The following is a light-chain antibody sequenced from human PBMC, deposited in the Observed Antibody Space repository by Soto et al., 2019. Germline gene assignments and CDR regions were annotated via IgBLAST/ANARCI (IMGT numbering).Light chain of an antibody. J-gene: IGLJ1*01. CDR1: SSNIGGNS. Sequence: SALAQPPSVSAAPGQKVTISCSGRSSNIGGNSVSWYQQLPGTAPTLPIYDDDKRPSGIPDRFSGSKSGTSATLGITGFQTGDEADYYCGAWDSSLSAYVFGTGTKVTVL. CDR3: GAWDSSLSAYV. CDR2: DDD. V-gene: IGLV1-51*01.